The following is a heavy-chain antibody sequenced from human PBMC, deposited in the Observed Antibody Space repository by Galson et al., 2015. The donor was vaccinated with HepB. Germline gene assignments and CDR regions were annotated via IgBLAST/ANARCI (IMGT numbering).Heavy chain of an antibody. CDR1: DASFSSGGYS. D-gene: IGHD5/OR15-5a*01. Sequence: TLSLTCIVSDASFSSGGYSWTWIRQSQGKDLEWIGSIYHTGKTFYIPSLRGRGTISVDRSQSQFSLKLTSVTAADTAIYYCARGVYGQYFDSWGQGTLVTVSS. J-gene: IGHJ4*02. CDR3: ARGVYGQYFDS. CDR2: IYHTGKT. V-gene: IGHV4-30-2*06.